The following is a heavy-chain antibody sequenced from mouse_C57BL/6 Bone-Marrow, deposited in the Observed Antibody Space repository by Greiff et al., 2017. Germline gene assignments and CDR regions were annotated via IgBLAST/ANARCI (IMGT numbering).Heavy chain of an antibody. CDR2: IDPENGDT. J-gene: IGHJ3*01. CDR1: GFNIKDDY. CDR3: TRCLGFAY. V-gene: IGHV14-4*01. Sequence: VQLQQSGAELVRPGASVKLSCTASGFNIKDDYMHWVKQRPEQGLEWIGWIDPENGDTEYASKFQGKATITAETSSNTAYLQLSSLTSEDTAVYYCTRCLGFAYWGQGTLVTVSA.